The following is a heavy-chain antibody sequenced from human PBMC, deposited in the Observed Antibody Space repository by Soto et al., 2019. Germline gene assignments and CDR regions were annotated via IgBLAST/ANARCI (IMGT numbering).Heavy chain of an antibody. Sequence: PSETLSLTCTVSGGSISSSSYYWGWIRQPPGKGLEWIGSIYYSGSTYYNPSLKSRVTIPVDTSKNQFSLKLSSVTAADTAVYYCARTQGSGPNWYFDLWGRGTLVTVSS. V-gene: IGHV4-39*01. CDR2: IYYSGST. CDR3: ARTQGSGPNWYFDL. J-gene: IGHJ2*01. CDR1: GGSISSSSYY.